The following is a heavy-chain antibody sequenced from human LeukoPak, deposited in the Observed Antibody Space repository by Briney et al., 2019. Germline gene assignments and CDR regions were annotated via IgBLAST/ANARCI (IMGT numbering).Heavy chain of an antibody. D-gene: IGHD3-22*01. CDR1: GYTFTSYD. V-gene: IGHV1-8*03. Sequence: ASVKVSCKASGYTFTSYDINWVRQATGQGLEWMGWMNPNSGNTGHAQKFQGRVTITRNTSISTAYMELSSLRSEDTAVYYCARLSRYYYDSSGYDNDYWGQGTLVTVSS. CDR2: MNPNSGNT. CDR3: ARLSRYYYDSSGYDNDY. J-gene: IGHJ4*02.